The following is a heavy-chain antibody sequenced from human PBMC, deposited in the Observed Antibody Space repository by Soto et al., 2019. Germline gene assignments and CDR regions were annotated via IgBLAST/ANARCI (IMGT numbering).Heavy chain of an antibody. Sequence: SETLSLTCAVSGGSINSYYWSWIRQPPGKGLEWIGFIYDSGSTRYNPSLKSRVTISVDTSKNQFSLKLTSVTAADTAVYYCARDRAAGVVGATFDAFDIWGQGTMVTVSS. V-gene: IGHV4-59*01. J-gene: IGHJ3*02. CDR3: ARDRAAGVVGATFDAFDI. CDR2: IYDSGST. CDR1: GGSINSYY. D-gene: IGHD1-26*01.